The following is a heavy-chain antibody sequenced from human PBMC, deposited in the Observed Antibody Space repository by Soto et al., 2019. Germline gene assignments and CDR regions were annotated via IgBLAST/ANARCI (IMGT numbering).Heavy chain of an antibody. J-gene: IGHJ3*01. CDR3: AKEETDNVVVPDAVSSFAFDL. V-gene: IGHV3-23*01. D-gene: IGHD2-2*01. CDR1: GFTFSSYA. Sequence: EVQLLESGGGLVQPGGSLRLSCAASGFTFSSYAMSWVRQAPGKGLEWVSAISGSGGSTYYADSVKGRFTISRDNSKNTMYVKMNSRRAEETAVYYSAKEETDNVVVPDAVSSFAFDLWGQATMVTVSS. CDR2: ISGSGGST.